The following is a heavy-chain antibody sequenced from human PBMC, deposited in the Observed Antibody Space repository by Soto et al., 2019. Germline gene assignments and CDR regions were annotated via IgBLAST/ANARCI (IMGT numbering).Heavy chain of an antibody. Sequence: QVQLVQSGAEVKKPGSSVKVSCKASGGTFSSYAISWVRQAPGQGLEWMGGIIPIFGTANYAQKFQGRVTITADESTSTAYMELSSLRSEATAVYYCASSQVAATQGGFNGMDVWGQGTTVTVSS. CDR2: IIPIFGTA. V-gene: IGHV1-69*12. CDR1: GGTFSSYA. CDR3: ASSQVAATQGGFNGMDV. J-gene: IGHJ6*02. D-gene: IGHD2-15*01.